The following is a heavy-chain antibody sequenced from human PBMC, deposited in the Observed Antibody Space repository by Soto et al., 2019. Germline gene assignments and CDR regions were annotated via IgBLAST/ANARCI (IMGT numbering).Heavy chain of an antibody. Sequence: QVQLVESGGGVVQPGRSLRLSCAASGFTFSNYAMHWVRQAPGKGLEWVAVISYDGSNKYSADSVKGQFTISRDNSKNTLYLQMNSLRAEDTAVYYCAKEALGYCSGGSCYGYNWFDPWGQGTLVTVSS. J-gene: IGHJ5*02. V-gene: IGHV3-30*18. CDR2: ISYDGSNK. CDR1: GFTFSNYA. D-gene: IGHD2-15*01. CDR3: AKEALGYCSGGSCYGYNWFDP.